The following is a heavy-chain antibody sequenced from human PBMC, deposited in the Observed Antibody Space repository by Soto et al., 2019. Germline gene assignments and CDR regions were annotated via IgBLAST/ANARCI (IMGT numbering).Heavy chain of an antibody. D-gene: IGHD2-15*01. CDR3: ARSFMGDIVVLVAKSWDAFDI. Sequence: ASVKVSCKVSGYTLTELSMHWVRQAPGKGLEWMGGFDPEDGETIYAQKFQGRVTMTEDTSTSTAYMELSSLRSEDTAVYYCARSFMGDIVVLVAKSWDAFDIWGQGTMVTVSS. CDR1: GYTLTELS. J-gene: IGHJ3*02. CDR2: FDPEDGET. V-gene: IGHV1-24*01.